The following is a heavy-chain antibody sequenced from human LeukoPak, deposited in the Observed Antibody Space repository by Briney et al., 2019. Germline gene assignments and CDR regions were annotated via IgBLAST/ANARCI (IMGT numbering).Heavy chain of an antibody. J-gene: IGHJ6*02. CDR3: ARGAPGYYYGMDV. CDR1: GGTFSSYA. V-gene: IGHV1-69*13. CDR2: IIPISGTA. Sequence: VASVKVSCEASGGTFSSYAISWVRQAPGQGLEWMGGIIPISGTANYAQKFQGRVTITADESTSTAYMELSSLRSEDTAVYYCARGAPGYYYGMDVWGQGTTVTVSS.